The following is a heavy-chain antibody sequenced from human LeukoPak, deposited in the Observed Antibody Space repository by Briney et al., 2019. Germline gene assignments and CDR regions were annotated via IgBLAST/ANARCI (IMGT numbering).Heavy chain of an antibody. J-gene: IGHJ6*02. CDR2: IYYSGST. CDR3: ARDFYIPGYDSSGSTAYYYYGMDV. V-gene: IGHV4-39*07. CDR1: GGSISSYY. Sequence: SETLSLTCTVSGGSISSYYWGWIRQPPGKGLEWIGSIYYSGSTYYNPSLKSRVTISVDTSKNQFSLKLSSVTAADTAVYYCARDFYIPGYDSSGSTAYYYYGMDVWGQGTTVTVSS. D-gene: IGHD3-22*01.